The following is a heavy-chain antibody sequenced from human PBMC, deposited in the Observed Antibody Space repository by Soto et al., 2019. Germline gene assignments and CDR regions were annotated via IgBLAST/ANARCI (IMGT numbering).Heavy chain of an antibody. CDR3: AKSDDSRAYYYYYMDV. CDR2: ISGSGGST. CDR1: GFTFSSYA. J-gene: IGHJ6*03. D-gene: IGHD3-16*01. Sequence: GSLRLSCAASGFTFSSYAMSWVRQAPGKGLEWVSAISGSGGSTYYADSVKGRFTISRDNSKNTLYLQMNSLRAEDTAVYYCAKSDDSRAYYYYYMDVWGKGTTVTVSS. V-gene: IGHV3-23*01.